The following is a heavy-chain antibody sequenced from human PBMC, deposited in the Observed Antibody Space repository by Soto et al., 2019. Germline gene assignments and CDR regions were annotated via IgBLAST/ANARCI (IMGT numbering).Heavy chain of an antibody. CDR2: INAGNGNT. Sequence: ASVKVSCKASGYTFTMYAMHWVRQAPGQRLEWMGLINAGNGNTKYSQKFQDRVTITRDTSASTVYMELSSLRSEDTAVYYCARGSNYYGSGGFDPWGQGTLVTVSS. CDR3: ARGSNYYGSGGFDP. D-gene: IGHD3-10*01. CDR1: GYTFTMYA. J-gene: IGHJ5*02. V-gene: IGHV1-3*01.